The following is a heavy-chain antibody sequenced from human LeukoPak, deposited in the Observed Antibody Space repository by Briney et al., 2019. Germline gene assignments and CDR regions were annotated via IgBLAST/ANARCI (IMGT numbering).Heavy chain of an antibody. CDR1: GGSISSYY. CDR2: IYYSGST. Sequence: PSETLSLTCTVSGGSISSYYWTWIRQPPGKGLEWIGYIYYSGSTNYNPSLKSRVTISVDKSKNQFSLKLSSVTAADTAVYYCARVPRDYFDYWGQGTLVTVSS. V-gene: IGHV4-59*12. CDR3: ARVPRDYFDY. J-gene: IGHJ4*02.